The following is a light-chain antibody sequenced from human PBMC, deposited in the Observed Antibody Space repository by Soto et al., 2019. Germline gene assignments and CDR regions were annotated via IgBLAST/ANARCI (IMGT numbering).Light chain of an antibody. V-gene: IGKV3-20*01. J-gene: IGKJ1*01. Sequence: EIVLTQSPGTLSLSPGERATLSCSASQSLSSSWLAWYQQKPGQAPRLLIYGASSRATGIPDRFSGSGSGTDFTLTISRLEPEDFAVYYCQQYHSSVWTFGQGTKVDIK. CDR1: QSLSSSW. CDR2: GAS. CDR3: QQYHSSVWT.